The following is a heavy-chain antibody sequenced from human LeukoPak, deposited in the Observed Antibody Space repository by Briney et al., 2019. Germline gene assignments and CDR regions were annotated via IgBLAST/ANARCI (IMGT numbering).Heavy chain of an antibody. CDR2: IKYSGST. CDR1: GGSISSGGYS. CDR3: ARSEESGYSYRYFGYYYYMDV. V-gene: IGHV4-30-4*07. Sequence: SETLSLTCAVSGGSISSGGYSWSWIRQPPGKGLEWLGYIKYSGSTSYNPSLKSRVSISVDTSKNQYSLKLSSVTAANTAVYYRARSEESGYSYRYFGYYYYMDVWGKGTTVTVSS. D-gene: IGHD5-18*01. J-gene: IGHJ6*03.